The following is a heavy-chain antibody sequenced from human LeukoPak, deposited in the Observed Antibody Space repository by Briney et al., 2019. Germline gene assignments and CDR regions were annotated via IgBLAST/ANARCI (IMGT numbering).Heavy chain of an antibody. CDR3: ASRGSGYYEYYFDY. Sequence: PSETLSLTRAVYGGSFSGYYWSWIRQPPGKGLEWIGEINHSGSTNYNPSLKSRVTISVDTSKSQFSLKLSSVTAADTAVYYCASRGSGYYEYYFDYWGQGTLVTVSS. D-gene: IGHD3-3*01. CDR1: GGSFSGYY. CDR2: INHSGST. J-gene: IGHJ4*02. V-gene: IGHV4-34*01.